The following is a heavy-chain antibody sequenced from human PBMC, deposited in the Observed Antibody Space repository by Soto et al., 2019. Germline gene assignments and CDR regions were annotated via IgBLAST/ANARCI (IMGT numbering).Heavy chain of an antibody. D-gene: IGHD3-3*02. CDR2: IYYSGST. J-gene: IGHJ5*02. CDR1: GGSISSSSYY. Sequence: PSETLPLTCTVSGGSISSSSYYWGWIRQPPGKGLEWIGSIYYSGSTYYNPSLKSRVTISVDTSKNQFSLKLSSVTAADTAVYYCASPKIAFYNWFDPWGQGTLVTVPQ. V-gene: IGHV4-39*01. CDR3: ASPKIAFYNWFDP.